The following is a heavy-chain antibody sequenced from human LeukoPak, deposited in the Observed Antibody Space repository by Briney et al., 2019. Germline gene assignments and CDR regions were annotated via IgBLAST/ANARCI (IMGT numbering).Heavy chain of an antibody. CDR3: AKSAAILEWLLPYYFDY. J-gene: IGHJ4*02. CDR1: GFTFSSYG. D-gene: IGHD3-3*01. CDR2: IRYDGSNK. V-gene: IGHV3-30*02. Sequence: PGGSLRLSCAASGFTFSSYGMHWVRRAPGKGLEWVAFIRYDGSNKYYADSVKGRFTISRDNSKNTLYLQMNSLRAEDTAVYYCAKSAAILEWLLPYYFDYWGQGTLVTVSS.